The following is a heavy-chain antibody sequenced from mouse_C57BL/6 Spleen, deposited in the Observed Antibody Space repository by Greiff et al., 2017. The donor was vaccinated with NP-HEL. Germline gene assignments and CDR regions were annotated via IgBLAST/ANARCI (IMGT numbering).Heavy chain of an antibody. V-gene: IGHV1-15*01. CDR2: IDPETGGT. CDR3: TPITTVVEGFAY. J-gene: IGHJ3*01. CDR1: GYTFTDYE. Sequence: QVQLQQSGAELVRPGASVTLSCKASGYTFTDYEMHWVKQTPVHGLEWIGAIDPETGGTAHNQKFKGKAILTADKSSSTAYMELRSLTSEDSAVYYCTPITTVVEGFAYWGQGTLVTVSA. D-gene: IGHD1-1*01.